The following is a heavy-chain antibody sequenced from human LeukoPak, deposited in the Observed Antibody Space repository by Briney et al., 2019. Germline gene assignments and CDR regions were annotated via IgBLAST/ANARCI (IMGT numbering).Heavy chain of an antibody. J-gene: IGHJ4*02. V-gene: IGHV3-30*02. D-gene: IGHD3-22*01. Sequence: GGSLRLSCAASGFTFSSYGMHWVRQAPGKGLEWVAFIRYDGSNKYYADSVKGRFTISRDNSKNTLYLQMNSLRVEDTAVYYCAKTGSGYYYFDYWGQGTLVTVSS. CDR1: GFTFSSYG. CDR3: AKTGSGYYYFDY. CDR2: IRYDGSNK.